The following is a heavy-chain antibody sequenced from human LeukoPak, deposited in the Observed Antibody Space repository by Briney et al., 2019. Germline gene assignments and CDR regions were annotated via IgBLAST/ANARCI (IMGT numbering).Heavy chain of an antibody. V-gene: IGHV4-4*02. CDR1: GGSISSSNW. CDR2: IYHSGST. D-gene: IGHD4-17*01. CDR3: ARDRFGYGDYREGWFDL. Sequence: SGTLSLTCAVSGGSISSSNWWSWVRQPPGQGLEWIGEIYHSGSTNYNPSLKSRVTISVDKSKNQFSLKLSSVTAADTAVYYCARDRFGYGDYREGWFDLWGQGTLVTVSS. J-gene: IGHJ5*02.